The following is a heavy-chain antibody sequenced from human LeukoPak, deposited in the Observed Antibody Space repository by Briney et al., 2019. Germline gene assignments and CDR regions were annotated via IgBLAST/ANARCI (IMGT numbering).Heavy chain of an antibody. CDR2: FDPEDGET. CDR1: GYTLTELS. V-gene: IGHV1-24*01. Sequence: ASVKVSCKVSGYTLTELSMHWVRQAPGKGLEWMGGFDPEDGETIYAQKFQGRVTMTEDTSTDTAYMELSSLRSEDTAVYYCATRLYGSGSLDYWGQGTLVTVSS. J-gene: IGHJ4*02. D-gene: IGHD3-10*01. CDR3: ATRLYGSGSLDY.